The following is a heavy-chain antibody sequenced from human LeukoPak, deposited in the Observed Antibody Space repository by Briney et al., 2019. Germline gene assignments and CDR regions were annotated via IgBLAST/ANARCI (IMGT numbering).Heavy chain of an antibody. Sequence: PSETLSLTCTVSGGSISSGSYYWSWIRQPAGKGLEWIGRIYTSGSTNYNPSPKSRVTISVDTSRNQFSLKLSSVTAADTAVYYCASTRRGIFGVVIDDAFDIWGQGTMVTVSS. CDR3: ASTRRGIFGVVIDDAFDI. V-gene: IGHV4-61*02. CDR1: GGSISSGSYY. D-gene: IGHD3-3*01. CDR2: IYTSGST. J-gene: IGHJ3*02.